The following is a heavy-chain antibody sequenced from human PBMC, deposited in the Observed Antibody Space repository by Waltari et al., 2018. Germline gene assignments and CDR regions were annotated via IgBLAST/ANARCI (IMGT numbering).Heavy chain of an antibody. CDR1: GGSISSGGYY. J-gene: IGHJ3*02. V-gene: IGHV4-31*03. Sequence: QVQLQESGPGLVKPSQTLSLTCTVSGGSISSGGYYWSWIRQHPGKGLEWIGYIYCSGSTYYNPSLKSRVTISVDTSKNQFSLKLSSVTAADTAVYYCARSPRGYSGYAYNDAFDIWGQGTMVTASS. CDR3: ARSPRGYSGYAYNDAFDI. CDR2: IYCSGST. D-gene: IGHD5-12*01.